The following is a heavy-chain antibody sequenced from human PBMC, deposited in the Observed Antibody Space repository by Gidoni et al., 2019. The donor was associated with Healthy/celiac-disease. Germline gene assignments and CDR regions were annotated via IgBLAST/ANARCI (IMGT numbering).Heavy chain of an antibody. CDR1: GFTFSSYA. CDR3: AKDPDYDILTGYPVDY. V-gene: IGHV3-23*01. D-gene: IGHD3-9*01. CDR2: ISGSGGST. Sequence: EVQLLESGGGLVQPGGSLRLSCAASGFTFSSYAMSWVRQAPGKGLEWVSAISGSGGSTYYADSVKGRFTISRDNSKNTLYLQMNSLRAEDTAVYYCAKDPDYDILTGYPVDYWGQGTLVTVSS. J-gene: IGHJ4*02.